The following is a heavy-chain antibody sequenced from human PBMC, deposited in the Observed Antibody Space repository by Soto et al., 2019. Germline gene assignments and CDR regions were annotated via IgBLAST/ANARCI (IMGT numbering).Heavy chain of an antibody. CDR3: AKDIQGAAGTRAPYYYYYYGMDV. CDR2: ISWNSGSI. D-gene: IGHD6-13*01. CDR1: GFTFDDYA. V-gene: IGHV3-9*01. Sequence: HPGGSLRLSCAASGFTFDDYAMHWVRQAPGKGLEWVSGISWNSGSIGYADSVKGRFTISRDNAKNSLYLQMNSLRAEDTALYYCAKDIQGAAGTRAPYYYYYYGMDVWGQGTTVTVSS. J-gene: IGHJ6*02.